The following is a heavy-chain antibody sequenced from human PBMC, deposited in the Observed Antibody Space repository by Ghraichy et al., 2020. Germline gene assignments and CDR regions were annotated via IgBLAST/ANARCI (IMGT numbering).Heavy chain of an antibody. CDR3: ARPMYYDSSGYYGPFDY. J-gene: IGHJ4*02. V-gene: IGHV3-21*01. CDR1: GLTFSSYS. Sequence: GGSLRLSCAASGLTFSSYSMNWVRQAPGKGLEWVSSISSSSSYIYYADSVKGRFTISRDNSKNSLYLQMNSLRAEDTAVYYCARPMYYDSSGYYGPFDYWGQGTLVTVSS. CDR2: ISSSSSYI. D-gene: IGHD3-22*01.